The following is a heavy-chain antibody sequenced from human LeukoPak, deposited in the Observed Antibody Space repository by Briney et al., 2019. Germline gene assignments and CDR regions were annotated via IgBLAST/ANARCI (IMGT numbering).Heavy chain of an antibody. J-gene: IGHJ2*01. D-gene: IGHD3-16*02. CDR2: TSESGSS. V-gene: IGHV4-59*08. CDR3: ARIVRQDGGYLDL. Sequence: SETLSLTCTVSAGSISAYYWTWIRQPPGKGLEWIGYTSESGSSNYKSSLKSRVSMSVDTSKRQFSLTLTSVTAADTAVYYCARIVRQDGGYLDLWGRGSLVTVSS. CDR1: AGSISAYY.